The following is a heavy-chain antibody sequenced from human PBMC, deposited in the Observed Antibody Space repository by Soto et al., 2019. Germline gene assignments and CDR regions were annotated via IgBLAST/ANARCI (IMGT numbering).Heavy chain of an antibody. CDR2: MNPGSGDT. CDR1: GYTFTNND. Sequence: ASVKVSCKASGYTFTNNDVTWVRQATGQGLEWMGWMNPGSGDTGYAQKFQGRVTMTRSISIATAYMELSSLRSEDTAIYYCARMTSFGSLNWFDPWGQGTLVTVSS. V-gene: IGHV1-8*01. D-gene: IGHD5-18*01. J-gene: IGHJ5*02. CDR3: ARMTSFGSLNWFDP.